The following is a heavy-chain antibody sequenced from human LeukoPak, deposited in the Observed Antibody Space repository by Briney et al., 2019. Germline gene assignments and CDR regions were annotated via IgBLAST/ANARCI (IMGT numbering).Heavy chain of an antibody. V-gene: IGHV4-4*02. D-gene: IGHD3-22*01. CDR3: ARDGYYYDSSGYYMSIIDY. CDR1: GGSISSSNW. Sequence: SETLSLTCAVSGGSISSSNWWSWVRQPPGKGLEWIGEIYHSGSTNYNPSLKSRVTISVDKSKNQFSLKLSSVTAADTAVYYCARDGYYYDSSGYYMSIIDYWGQGTLVTVSS. J-gene: IGHJ4*02. CDR2: IYHSGST.